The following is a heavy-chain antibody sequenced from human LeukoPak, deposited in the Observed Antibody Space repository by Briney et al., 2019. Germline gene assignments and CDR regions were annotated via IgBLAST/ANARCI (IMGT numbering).Heavy chain of an antibody. D-gene: IGHD1-14*01. CDR3: ARGMTPEFDC. J-gene: IGHJ4*02. Sequence: KAPETLSLTCTVSGGSISNYYWSWIRQPPGKGLEWIGYIYYSGSTNCNPSLKSRVTMSVDTSKNQFSLKLSSVTAADTAVYYCARGMTPEFDCWGQGTLVTVSS. CDR1: GGSISNYY. CDR2: IYYSGST. V-gene: IGHV4-59*01.